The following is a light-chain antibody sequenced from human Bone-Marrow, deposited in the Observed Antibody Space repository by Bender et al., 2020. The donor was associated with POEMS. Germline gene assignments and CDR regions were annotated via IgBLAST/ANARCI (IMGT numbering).Light chain of an antibody. CDR1: NIGSKS. J-gene: IGLJ2*01. CDR3: QVWDSTSDLVV. Sequence: SYVLTQAPSVSVAPGQTAKITCGGNNIGSKSVHWYQQKPGQAPVLVVYDDDDRPSEIPERFSGSNSGNTATLSISRVEAGDEADYYCQVWDSTSDLVVFGGGTKLTVL. V-gene: IGLV3-21*02. CDR2: DDD.